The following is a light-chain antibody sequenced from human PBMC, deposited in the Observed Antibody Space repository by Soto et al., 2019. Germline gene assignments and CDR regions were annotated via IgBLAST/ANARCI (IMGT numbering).Light chain of an antibody. Sequence: DIVLTQSPATLSLSPGERATLSCRASQSVSDYLAWYQQKPGQAPRLLIDDASNRATGIPARFSGSGSGTDFTLTISSLEPEDSAIYYCQQRSVWPLIFGGGTQVEIK. V-gene: IGKV3-11*01. CDR3: QQRSVWPLI. CDR2: DAS. CDR1: QSVSDY. J-gene: IGKJ4*01.